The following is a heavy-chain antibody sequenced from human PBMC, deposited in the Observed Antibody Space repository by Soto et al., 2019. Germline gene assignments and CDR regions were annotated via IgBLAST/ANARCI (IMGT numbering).Heavy chain of an antibody. V-gene: IGHV4-30-4*01. Sequence: SETLSLTCTVSGASVSSDYYYWSWIRQSPGRGLEWIGHIYNSGSTYSNPSLKSRATVSLDTSKNQFSLKLSSVTAADTAVYYCARGPSVDKVDYWGQGTLVTV. J-gene: IGHJ4*02. CDR2: IYNSGST. CDR1: GASVSSDYYY. D-gene: IGHD2-21*01. CDR3: ARGPSVDKVDY.